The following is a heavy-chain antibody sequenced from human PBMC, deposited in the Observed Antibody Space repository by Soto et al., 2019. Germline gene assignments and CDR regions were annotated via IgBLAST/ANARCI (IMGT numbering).Heavy chain of an antibody. J-gene: IGHJ3*02. Sequence: GASVKVSCKASGYTFASYGISWVRQAPGQRLEWMGWISAYNGNTNYAQKLQGRVTMTTDTPTRTAYMELRSLRSDDTAVYYCARGIRTIFGVAPDAFDIWGEETMVTVSS. CDR1: GYTFASYG. CDR3: ARGIRTIFGVAPDAFDI. V-gene: IGHV1-18*01. CDR2: ISAYNGNT. D-gene: IGHD3-3*01.